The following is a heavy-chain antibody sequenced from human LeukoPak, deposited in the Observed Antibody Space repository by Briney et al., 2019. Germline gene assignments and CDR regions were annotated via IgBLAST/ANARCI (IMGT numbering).Heavy chain of an antibody. Sequence: GGSLRLSCTASAFTFNNFPMHWVRQAPGKGLEWVTLILKDGSDAFYADSVKGRFTISRDNSENTLFRQMNSPRAEDTAIYYCARDFHYFFNYCGQGTLVTVSS. CDR2: ILKDGSDA. CDR3: ARDFHYFFNY. V-gene: IGHV3-30-3*01. D-gene: IGHD3-9*01. J-gene: IGHJ4*02. CDR1: AFTFNNFP.